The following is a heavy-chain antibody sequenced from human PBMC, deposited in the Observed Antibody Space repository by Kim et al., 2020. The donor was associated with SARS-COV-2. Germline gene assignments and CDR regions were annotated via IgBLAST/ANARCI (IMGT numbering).Heavy chain of an antibody. D-gene: IGHD3-3*01. CDR2: INHSGST. V-gene: IGHV4-34*01. Sequence: SETLSLTCAVYGGSFSGYYWSWIRQPPGKGLEWIGEINHSGSTNYNPSLKSRVTISVDTSKNQFSLKLSSVTAADTAVYYCARGPRGAIFGVVNDYWGQGTLVTVSS. CDR3: ARGPRGAIFGVVNDY. J-gene: IGHJ4*02. CDR1: GGSFSGYY.